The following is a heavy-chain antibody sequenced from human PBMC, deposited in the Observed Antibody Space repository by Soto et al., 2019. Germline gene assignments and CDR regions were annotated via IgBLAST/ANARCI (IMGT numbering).Heavy chain of an antibody. CDR1: GGSISPYF. J-gene: IGHJ6*02. CDR2: IFDSGST. D-gene: IGHD4-17*01. Sequence: SETLSLTCSVSGGSISPYFWSWIRQPPGKGLEWIGYIFDSGSTNYNPSLKSRVTMSVDTSKNELSLQLTSVTAADTAVYYCASESFGDYECFGMVVWGQGTTVTVSS. CDR3: ASESFGDYECFGMVV. V-gene: IGHV4-59*01.